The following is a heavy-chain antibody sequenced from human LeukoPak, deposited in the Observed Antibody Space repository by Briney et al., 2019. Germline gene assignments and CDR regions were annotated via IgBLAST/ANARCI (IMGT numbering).Heavy chain of an antibody. V-gene: IGHV3-7*01. J-gene: IGHJ4*02. CDR3: AKDYAWLEYYFDY. CDR1: GFTFSSYW. Sequence: PGGSLRLSCAASGFTFSSYWMSWVRQAPGKGLEWVANIREDGNEKYYADSVKGQFTISRDNAKNSLFLQMNSLRAEDTAVYYCAKDYAWLEYYFDYWGQGTLVTVSS. D-gene: IGHD6-19*01. CDR2: IREDGNEK.